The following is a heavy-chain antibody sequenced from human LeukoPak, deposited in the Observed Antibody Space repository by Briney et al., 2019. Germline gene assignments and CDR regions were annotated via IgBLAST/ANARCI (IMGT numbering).Heavy chain of an antibody. CDR2: IHSSGAT. Sequence: GGSLRLSCAASGFTGSNNYVCWVRQAPGMGLEWVSAIHSSGATCYADSVRGRFTISRDNSKNTLYVQMNSLRDEDTAVYYCAKDQRWESPHYLDSWGQGTLVTVSS. V-gene: IGHV3-53*01. CDR1: GFTGSNNY. CDR3: AKDQRWESPHYLDS. J-gene: IGHJ4*02. D-gene: IGHD1-26*01.